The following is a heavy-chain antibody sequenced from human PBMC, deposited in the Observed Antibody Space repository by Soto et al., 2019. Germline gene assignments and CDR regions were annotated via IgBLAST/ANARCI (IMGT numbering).Heavy chain of an antibody. CDR2: ISSRSTNI. V-gene: IGHV3-21*01. CDR3: ARGPLYYFDY. CDR1: GFTFSSYT. Sequence: LSCEASGFTFSSYTINWVRRAPGKGLEWVSSISSRSTNIHCADSVKGRFTISRDNAKRSLYLQMNSLRAEDAAVYYCARGPLYYFDYWGQGTLVTVSS. J-gene: IGHJ4*02.